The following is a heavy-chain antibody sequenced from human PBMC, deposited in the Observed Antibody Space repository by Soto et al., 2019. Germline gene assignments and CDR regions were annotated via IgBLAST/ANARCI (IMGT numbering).Heavy chain of an antibody. V-gene: IGHV3-33*01. D-gene: IGHD1-26*01. Sequence: QVQLVESGGGVVQPGRSLRLSCAASGFTFRSYGMHWVRQAPGKGLEWVAVIRYDGSNKYDADSVKGRFTISRDNSKNKLYLLMNILRAEDTAVYYCARERGATTYYCYGMDVWGQGTTVTVSS. CDR1: GFTFRSYG. J-gene: IGHJ6*02. CDR2: IRYDGSNK. CDR3: ARERGATTYYCYGMDV.